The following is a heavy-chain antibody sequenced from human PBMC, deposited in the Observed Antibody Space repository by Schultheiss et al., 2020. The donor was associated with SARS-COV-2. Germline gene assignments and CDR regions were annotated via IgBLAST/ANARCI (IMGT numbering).Heavy chain of an antibody. CDR2: MNPNSGNT. J-gene: IGHJ6*02. CDR3: ARGSVTMVRGLTITYGMDV. CDR1: GYTFTSYG. V-gene: IGHV1-8*03. D-gene: IGHD3-10*01. Sequence: GESLKISCKASGYTFTSYGISWVRQAPGQGLEWMGWMNPNSGNTGYAQKFQGRVTITADKSTSTAYMELSRLRSDDTAVYYCARGSVTMVRGLTITYGMDVWGQGTTVTVSS.